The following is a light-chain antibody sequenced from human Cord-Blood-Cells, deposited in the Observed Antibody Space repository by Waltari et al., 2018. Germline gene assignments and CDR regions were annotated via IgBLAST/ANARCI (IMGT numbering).Light chain of an antibody. CDR2: EVS. CDR1: SSDGGGSNY. CDR3: SSYAGSNNL. J-gene: IGLJ2*01. Sequence: QSALTQPPSASGSPGQSVTISCTGTSSDGGGSNYVSWYPQHPGKAPKLMIYEVSKRPSGVPDRFSGSKSGNTASLTVSGLQAEDEADYYCSSYAGSNNLFGGGTKLTVL. V-gene: IGLV2-8*01.